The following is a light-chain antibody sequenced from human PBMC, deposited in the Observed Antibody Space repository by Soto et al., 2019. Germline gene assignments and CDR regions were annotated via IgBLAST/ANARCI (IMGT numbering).Light chain of an antibody. Sequence: EIVFTQSSCTLSLSPGERATLSCRASQSVSSSYLAWYQQKPGQAPRLLIYGASSRATGIPDRFSGSGSGTDFTLTISRLEPEDFAVYYCQQYGSSRTFGQGTKVDIK. V-gene: IGKV3-20*01. CDR1: QSVSSSY. J-gene: IGKJ1*01. CDR2: GAS. CDR3: QQYGSSRT.